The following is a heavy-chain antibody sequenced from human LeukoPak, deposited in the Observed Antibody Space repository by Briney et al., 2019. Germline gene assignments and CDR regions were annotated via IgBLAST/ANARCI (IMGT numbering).Heavy chain of an antibody. CDR3: AKVGPSSSWSPFDY. CDR1: GFTFGSYA. Sequence: GGSLRLSCAASGFTFGSYAMSWVRQAPGKGLEWVSAISGSGGSTYYADSVKGRFTISRDNSKNTLYLQMTSLRAEDTAVYYCAKVGPSSSWSPFDYWGQGTLVTVSS. CDR2: ISGSGGST. V-gene: IGHV3-23*01. D-gene: IGHD6-13*01. J-gene: IGHJ4*02.